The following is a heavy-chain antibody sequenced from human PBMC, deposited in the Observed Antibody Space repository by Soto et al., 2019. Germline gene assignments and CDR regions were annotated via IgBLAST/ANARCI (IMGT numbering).Heavy chain of an antibody. CDR2: ISHSGTS. CDR3: ARVVLSITRGAFDA. D-gene: IGHD1-20*01. Sequence: QVQLQESGPRLVKPSGTLSLTCAVSGGSISSTHWWTWVRQSPGKGLEYIGEISHSGTSNSNPSLKSRVTLSVDKSKNHFSLTLTSVTAADTAVYYCARVVLSITRGAFDAWGQGTPVIVSS. CDR1: GGSISSTHW. V-gene: IGHV4-4*02. J-gene: IGHJ3*01.